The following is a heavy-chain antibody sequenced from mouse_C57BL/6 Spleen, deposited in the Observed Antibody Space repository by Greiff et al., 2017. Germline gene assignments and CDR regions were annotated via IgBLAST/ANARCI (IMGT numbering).Heavy chain of an antibody. CDR1: GYTFTSYW. Sequence: QVQLQQPGAELVRPGSSVKLSCKASGYTFTSYWMDWVKQRPGQGLEWIGNIYPSDGETHYNQKFKDKATLTVDKSSSTAYMQLSSLTSEDSAVYYCARPYDGDYDKFAYWGQGTRVTVSA. D-gene: IGHD2-3*01. J-gene: IGHJ3*01. CDR3: ARPYDGDYDKFAY. V-gene: IGHV1-61*01. CDR2: IYPSDGET.